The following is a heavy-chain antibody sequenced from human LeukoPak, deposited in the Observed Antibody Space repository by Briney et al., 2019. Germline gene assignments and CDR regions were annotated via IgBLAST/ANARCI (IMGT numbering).Heavy chain of an antibody. V-gene: IGHV4-34*01. CDR3: ARGVKWYSSGWYAFDI. J-gene: IGHJ3*02. D-gene: IGHD6-19*01. CDR1: GGSFSGYY. CDR2: INHSGST. Sequence: SETLSLTCAVYGGSFSGYYWSWIRQPPGKGLEWIGEINHSGSTNYNPSLKSRVTISVDTSKNQFSLKLSSVTAADTAVYYCARGVKWYSSGWYAFDIWGQGTMVTVSS.